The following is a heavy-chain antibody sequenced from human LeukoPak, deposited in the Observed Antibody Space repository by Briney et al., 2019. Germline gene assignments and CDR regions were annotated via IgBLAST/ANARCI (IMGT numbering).Heavy chain of an antibody. CDR1: GGSISSYY. D-gene: IGHD6-13*01. V-gene: IGHV4-59*01. CDR2: IYYSGST. Sequence: SETLSLTCTVSGGSISSYYWSWIRQPPGKGLEWIGYIYYSGSTNYNPSLKSRVTISVDTSKNQFSLKLSSVTAADTAVYYCARETGYSSSWYPFDYWGQGTLVTVSS. CDR3: ARETGYSSSWYPFDY. J-gene: IGHJ4*02.